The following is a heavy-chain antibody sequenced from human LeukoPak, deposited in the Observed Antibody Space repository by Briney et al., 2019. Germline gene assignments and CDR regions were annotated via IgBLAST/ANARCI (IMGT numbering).Heavy chain of an antibody. V-gene: IGHV3-48*03. Sequence: PGGSLRLSCAASGFTFSSYEMNWVRLAPGKGLEWVSYISSSGSTIYYADSVKGRFTISRDNAKNSLYLQMNSLRAEDTAVYYCARETGENAFDIWGQGTMVTVSS. CDR2: ISSSGSTI. CDR3: ARETGENAFDI. D-gene: IGHD7-27*01. J-gene: IGHJ3*02. CDR1: GFTFSSYE.